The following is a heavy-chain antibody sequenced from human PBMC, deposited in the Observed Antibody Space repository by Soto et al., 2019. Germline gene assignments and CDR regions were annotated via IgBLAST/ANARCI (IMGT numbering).Heavy chain of an antibody. CDR1: GYTFSSYG. Sequence: ASVKVSCKASGYTFSSYGISWVRQAPGQGLEWMGWISAYNGNRKYAQKFQGRVTMTTDTSTSTAYMELRSLRSDDTAVYYCASGRGSLLVPAATYGMYGWGQGTTVTVSS. V-gene: IGHV1-18*01. J-gene: IGHJ6*02. CDR2: ISAYNGNR. CDR3: ASGRGSLLVPAATYGMYG. D-gene: IGHD2-2*01.